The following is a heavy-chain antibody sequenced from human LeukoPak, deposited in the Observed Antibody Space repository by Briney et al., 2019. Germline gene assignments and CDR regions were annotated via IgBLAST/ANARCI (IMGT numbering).Heavy chain of an antibody. CDR1: GYSISSGYY. V-gene: IGHV4-38-2*01. CDR3: ARMGIADDY. Sequence: SETLSLTCAVSGYSISSGYYWGWIRQPPGKGLEWIGSIYHSGSTYYNPSLKSRVTISVDTSKNQFSLKLSSVTAADTAVYYCARMGIADDYWGQGTLVTVSS. D-gene: IGHD6-13*01. CDR2: IYHSGST. J-gene: IGHJ4*02.